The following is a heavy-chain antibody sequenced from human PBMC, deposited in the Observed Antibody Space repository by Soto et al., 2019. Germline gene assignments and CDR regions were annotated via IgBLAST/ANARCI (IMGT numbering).Heavy chain of an antibody. CDR1: GGSINNHY. J-gene: IGHJ4*02. V-gene: IGHV4-59*11. Sequence: QVQLQESGPGLVKPSETLSLTCTVSGGSINNHYWSWIRQPPGQGLEWIGYIYYSGSTHYNPSLKSRVTMSVDTSKNQFSLKLSSLTAADTAIYYCARANWFFDYWGQGTLVTVSS. CDR2: IYYSGST. CDR3: ARANWFFDY. D-gene: IGHD7-27*01.